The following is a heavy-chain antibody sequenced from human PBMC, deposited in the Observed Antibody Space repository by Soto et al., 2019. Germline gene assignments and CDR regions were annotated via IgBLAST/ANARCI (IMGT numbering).Heavy chain of an antibody. CDR2: ISATGFSK. CDR1: GFTFDTHA. V-gene: IGHV3-23*01. Sequence: EVRLLESGGGFVQPGGSLRLACTASGFTFDTHAMAWVRQAPGKGLEWVTSISATGFSKYHTDSVRGRVTISRDNSNNTVYLHMNTLPAEDTAVYHCAMVSAFDFWSGHFVFGWFDSWGQGTQVTVSS. CDR3: AMVSAFDFWSGHFVFGWFDS. J-gene: IGHJ5*01. D-gene: IGHD3-3*01.